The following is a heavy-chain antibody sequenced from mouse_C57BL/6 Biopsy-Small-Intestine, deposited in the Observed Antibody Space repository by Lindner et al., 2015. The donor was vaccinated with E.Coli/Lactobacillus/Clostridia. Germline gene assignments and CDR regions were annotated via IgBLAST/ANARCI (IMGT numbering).Heavy chain of an antibody. CDR1: GYTLTEAA. CDR2: FDPEKGET. J-gene: IGHJ3*01. Sequence: SVKVSCKVSGYTLTEAAIHWVRQAPGQGLEWMGAFDPEKGETLYAQKFQDRVTMTEDTSTDTAYMKLNNLQSDDSATYYCASDLPSSAGIPAIWGQGTLITVS. D-gene: IGHD3-1*01. V-gene: IGHV1S46*01. CDR3: ASDLPSSAGIPAI.